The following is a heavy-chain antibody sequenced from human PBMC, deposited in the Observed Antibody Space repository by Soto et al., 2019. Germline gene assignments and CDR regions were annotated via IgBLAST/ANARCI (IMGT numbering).Heavy chain of an antibody. J-gene: IGHJ4*02. CDR1: GGSFSGYY. CDR2: INHSGST. Sequence: QVQLQQWGAGLLKPSETLSLTCAVYGGSFSGYYWSWIRQPPGKGLEWIGEINHSGSTNYNPSLKSRVTISVDASKNQFSLKLSSVTAADTAVYYCARDYYLDYWGQGTLVTVSS. V-gene: IGHV4-34*01. CDR3: ARDYYLDY.